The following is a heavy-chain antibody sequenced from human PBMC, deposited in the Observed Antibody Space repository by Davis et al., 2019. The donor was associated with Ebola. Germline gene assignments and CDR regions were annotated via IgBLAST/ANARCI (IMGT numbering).Heavy chain of an antibody. Sequence: GESLKISCAASGFTFSNYAMNWVRQAPGKGLEWVSAISGSGGSTYYADSVKGRITISRDNSNNTLYLQMNSLRPEDTALYYCAKMYGDFAHWGQGTLVTVSS. CDR2: ISGSGGST. D-gene: IGHD4-17*01. CDR3: AKMYGDFAH. J-gene: IGHJ4*02. V-gene: IGHV3-23*01. CDR1: GFTFSNYA.